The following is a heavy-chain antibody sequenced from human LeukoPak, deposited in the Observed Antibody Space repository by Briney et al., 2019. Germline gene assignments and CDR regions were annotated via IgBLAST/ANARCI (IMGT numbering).Heavy chain of an antibody. CDR3: ARRQWNDDAYDI. D-gene: IGHD1-1*01. V-gene: IGHV4-38-2*02. CDR2: FYQSGST. J-gene: IGHJ3*02. Sequence: SETLSLTCTVSGYSISSGYYWGWIRQSPETGLEWIGSFYQSGSTYYSPSLKSRVTISVDTSNNQFSLKMMSVNAADTAVYYCARRQWNDDAYDIWGQGTMVSVSS. CDR1: GYSISSGYY.